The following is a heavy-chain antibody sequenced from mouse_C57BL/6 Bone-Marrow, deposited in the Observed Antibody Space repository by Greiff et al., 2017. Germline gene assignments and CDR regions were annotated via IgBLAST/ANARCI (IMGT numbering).Heavy chain of an antibody. J-gene: IGHJ2*01. CDR3: ARWGRQLRLPLGDY. D-gene: IGHD3-2*02. CDR1: GYTFTSYG. CDR2: IYPRSGNT. V-gene: IGHV1-81*01. Sequence: QVQLQQSGAELARPGASVKLSCKASGYTFTSYGISWVKQRPGQGLEWIGEIYPRSGNTYYNEKFKGKATLTADKSSSTAYMELRSLTSEDSAVYFCARWGRQLRLPLGDYWGQGTTLTVSS.